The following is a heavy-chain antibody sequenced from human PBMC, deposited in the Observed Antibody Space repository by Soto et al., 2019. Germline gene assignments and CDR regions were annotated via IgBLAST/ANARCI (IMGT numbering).Heavy chain of an antibody. V-gene: IGHV4-39*01. D-gene: IGHD3-9*01. CDR2: IYYSENT. Sequence: PSETLSLTCTVSGGSISSSSNHWGWIRQPPGKGLEWIGNIYYSENTYYNPSLKSRVTISVDTSKNQFSLRLTSVTAADTAVYFCARLEGLATISYYFDFWGPGALFTDSS. J-gene: IGHJ4*02. CDR3: ARLEGLATISYYFDF. CDR1: GGSISSSSNH.